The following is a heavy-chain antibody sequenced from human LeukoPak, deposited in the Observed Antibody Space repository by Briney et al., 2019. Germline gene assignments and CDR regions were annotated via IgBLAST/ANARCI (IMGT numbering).Heavy chain of an antibody. J-gene: IGHJ4*02. Sequence: GGSLRLSCAASGFTFSSYGMHWVRQAPGKGLEWVAVISNYGSNKYYADSVKGRFTISRDNSKNTLYLQMNSLRAEDTAVYYCAKDPESNGPNYFDYWGQGTLVTVSS. CDR1: GFTFSSYG. CDR3: AKDPESNGPNYFDY. D-gene: IGHD2-8*01. CDR2: ISNYGSNK. V-gene: IGHV3-30*18.